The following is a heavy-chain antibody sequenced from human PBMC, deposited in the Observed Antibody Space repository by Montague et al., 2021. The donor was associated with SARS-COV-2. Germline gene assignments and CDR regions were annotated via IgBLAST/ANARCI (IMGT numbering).Heavy chain of an antibody. V-gene: IGHV4-59*08. CDR3: TRLSLGWNTD. Sequence: SETLSLTCTVSGDSMTDSYWSWIRQPPGKGLEYIGYTYFSGSTNYNPSLKSRLTISVDTSKNQFSLKLSSVTAADTAVYFCTRLSLGWNTDWGQGTLVTVSS. CDR2: TYFSGST. D-gene: IGHD1-1*01. J-gene: IGHJ1*01. CDR1: GDSMTDSY.